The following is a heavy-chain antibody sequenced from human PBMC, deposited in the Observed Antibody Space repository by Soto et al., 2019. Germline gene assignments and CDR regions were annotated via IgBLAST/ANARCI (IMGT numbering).Heavy chain of an antibody. V-gene: IGHV1-46*01. CDR1: GYTFTSYY. CDR2: INPSGGST. CDR3: ASEGGYYYDSSGYGAFDI. D-gene: IGHD3-22*01. J-gene: IGHJ3*02. Sequence: QVQLVQSGAEVKKPGASVKVSCKASGYTFTSYYMHWVRQAPGQGLEWMGIINPSGGSTSYAQKFQGRVTMTRDTSTSTVYMELSSLTSEDTAVYYCASEGGYYYDSSGYGAFDIWGQGTMVTVSS.